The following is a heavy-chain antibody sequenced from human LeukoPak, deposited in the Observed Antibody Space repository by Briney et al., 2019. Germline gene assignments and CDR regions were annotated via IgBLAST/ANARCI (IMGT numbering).Heavy chain of an antibody. V-gene: IGHV3-23*01. CDR3: AKDTPGYDILTGYYRGYAFDI. J-gene: IGHJ3*02. Sequence: GGSLRLSCAASGFTFSSYAMSWVRQAPGKGLEWVSAISGSGGSTYYADSVKGRFTISRDNPKNTLYLQMNSLRAEDTAVYYCAKDTPGYDILTGYYRGYAFDIWGQGTMVTVSS. CDR2: ISGSGGST. D-gene: IGHD3-9*01. CDR1: GFTFSSYA.